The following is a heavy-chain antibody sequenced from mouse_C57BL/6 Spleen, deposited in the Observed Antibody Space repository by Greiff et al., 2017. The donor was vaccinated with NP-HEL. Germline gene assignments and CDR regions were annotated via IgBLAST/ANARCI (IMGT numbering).Heavy chain of an antibody. CDR3: TRTGTRYFDY. CDR2: IAPETGGT. V-gene: IGHV1-15*01. D-gene: IGHD4-1*01. CDR1: GYTFTDYE. J-gene: IGHJ2*01. Sequence: VQLQQSGAELVRPGASVTLSCKASGYTFTDYEMHWVKQTPVHGLEWIGAIAPETGGTAYNQKFKGKAILTADKSSSTAYMELRSLTSEDSAVYYCTRTGTRYFDYWGQGTTLTVSS.